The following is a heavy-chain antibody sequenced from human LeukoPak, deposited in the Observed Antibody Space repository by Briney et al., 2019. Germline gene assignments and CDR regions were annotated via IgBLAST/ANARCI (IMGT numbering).Heavy chain of an antibody. Sequence: PSETLSLTCTVSGGSISSYYWSWIRQPPGKGLEWIGYIYYSGSTNYDPSLKSRVTISVDTSKNQFSLKLSSVTAADTAVYYCARLDSSSWYGPMDYWGQGTLVTVSS. CDR1: GGSISSYY. J-gene: IGHJ4*02. CDR2: IYYSGST. CDR3: ARLDSSSWYGPMDY. V-gene: IGHV4-59*08. D-gene: IGHD6-13*01.